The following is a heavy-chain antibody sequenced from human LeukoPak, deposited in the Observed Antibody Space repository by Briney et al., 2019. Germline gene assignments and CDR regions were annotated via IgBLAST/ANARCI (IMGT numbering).Heavy chain of an antibody. V-gene: IGHV3-48*02. Sequence: GGSLRLSCAASGFTFSTYSMNWVRQAPGKGLGWVSYISSGSGTINYADSVKGRFTISRDNAKNSLYLQMNSLRDEDTAVYYCAREVGSPDYWGQGTLVTVSS. D-gene: IGHD6-13*01. CDR3: AREVGSPDY. CDR2: ISSGSGTI. CDR1: GFTFSTYS. J-gene: IGHJ4*02.